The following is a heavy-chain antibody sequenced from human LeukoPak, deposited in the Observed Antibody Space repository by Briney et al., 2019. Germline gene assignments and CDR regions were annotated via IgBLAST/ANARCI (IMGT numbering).Heavy chain of an antibody. J-gene: IGHJ6*02. CDR3: ARALPYYYDSSGYYYGMDV. CDR1: GFTFSSYS. CDR2: ISSSSSYI. V-gene: IGHV3-21*01. Sequence: GGSLRLSCAASGFTFSSYSMNWVRQAPGKGLEWVSSISSSSSYIYYADSVKGRFTISRDNAKNSLYLQMNSLRAEDTAVYYCARALPYYYDSSGYYYGMDVWGQGTTVTVSS. D-gene: IGHD3-22*01.